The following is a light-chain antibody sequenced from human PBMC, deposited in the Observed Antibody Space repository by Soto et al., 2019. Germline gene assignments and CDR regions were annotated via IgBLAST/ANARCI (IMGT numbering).Light chain of an antibody. J-gene: IGKJ5*01. Sequence: DLQMTQSPSSLSASVGDRVTITCRASQSISSYLNWYQQKPGKAPKLLIYAASSLQSGDPSRFSGSGSGTDFTLTISSLQPEDFATYYCQQSYSTPISFGQGTRLEIK. CDR3: QQSYSTPIS. V-gene: IGKV1-39*01. CDR2: AAS. CDR1: QSISSY.